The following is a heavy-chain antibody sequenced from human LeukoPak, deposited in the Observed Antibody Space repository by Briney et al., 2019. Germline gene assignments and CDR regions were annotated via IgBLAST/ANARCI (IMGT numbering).Heavy chain of an antibody. CDR3: ARGPVLRFLEWLSQPYYFDY. J-gene: IGHJ4*02. CDR2: INHSGST. CDR1: GGSISSGGYY. V-gene: IGHV4-39*07. Sequence: SETLSLTCTVSGGSISSGGYYWSWIRQPPGKGLEWIGEINHSGSTNYNPSLKSRVTISVDTSKNQFSLKLSSVTAADTAVYYCARGPVLRFLEWLSQPYYFDYWGQGTLVTVSS. D-gene: IGHD3-3*01.